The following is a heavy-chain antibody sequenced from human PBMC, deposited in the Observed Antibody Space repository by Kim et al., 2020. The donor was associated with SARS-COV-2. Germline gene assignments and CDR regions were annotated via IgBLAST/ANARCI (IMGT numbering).Heavy chain of an antibody. CDR3: ARRTYIAAAGFYFDY. V-gene: IGHV4-39*01. Sequence: PSLKSRVTISVDTSKNQFSLKLSSVTAADTAVYYCARRTYIAAAGFYFDYWGQGTLVTVSS. J-gene: IGHJ4*02. D-gene: IGHD6-13*01.